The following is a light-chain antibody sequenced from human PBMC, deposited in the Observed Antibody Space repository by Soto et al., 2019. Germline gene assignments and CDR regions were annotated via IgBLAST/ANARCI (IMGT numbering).Light chain of an antibody. J-gene: IGLJ1*01. Sequence: QSVLTQPRSVSGSPGQSVTISCTGTSSDVGDYYFVSWYQQHPDKAPKLMIYDVTKWPSGVPDRFSGSKSGNTASLTVSGLQADDEADYYCCACAGRFTCVFGTGTKVT. CDR3: CACAGRFTCV. CDR2: DVT. CDR1: SSDVGDYYF. V-gene: IGLV2-11*01.